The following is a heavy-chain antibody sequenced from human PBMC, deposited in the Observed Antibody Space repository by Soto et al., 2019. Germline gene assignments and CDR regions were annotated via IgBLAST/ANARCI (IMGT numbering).Heavy chain of an antibody. V-gene: IGHV3-30-3*01. CDR1: GFAFSVYA. D-gene: IGHD1-1*01. J-gene: IGHJ6*02. Sequence: QVHLLESGGGVVLPGRSLRLSCAAPGFAFSVYAMHWVRQAPGKGLEWVSLISYDGSDKYYADSVKGRFTISRDNSKSTLYLQMSSPRADDTAVYFCARDRGRTDYYAMDVWGQGTTVTVSS. CDR3: ARDRGRTDYYAMDV. CDR2: ISYDGSDK.